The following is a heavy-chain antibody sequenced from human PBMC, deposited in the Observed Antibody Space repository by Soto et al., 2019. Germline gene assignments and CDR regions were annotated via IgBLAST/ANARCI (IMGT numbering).Heavy chain of an antibody. CDR2: TGNNK. CDR1: GFSFSTNT. Sequence: QVLLVESGGGVVQPGRSLRLSCAASGFSFSTNTMYWVRQAPGKGLEGVAVTGNNKYYADSVKGRFTISGDNSENTRSLQMNGLRAEDTAVYYCAREHSSGWYLDVWGQGTTVAVSS. D-gene: IGHD6-19*01. J-gene: IGHJ6*02. V-gene: IGHV3-30-3*01. CDR3: AREHSSGWYLDV.